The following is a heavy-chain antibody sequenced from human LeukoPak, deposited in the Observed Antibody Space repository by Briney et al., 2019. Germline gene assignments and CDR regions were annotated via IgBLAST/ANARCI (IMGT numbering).Heavy chain of an antibody. CDR3: AREPARITIFGVALGRRMDV. Sequence: NPSETLSLTCAVYGGSFSGYYWSWIRQPPGKGLEWIGEINHSGSTNYNPSLKSRVTISVDTSKNQFSLKLSSVTAADTAVYYCAREPARITIFGVALGRRMDVWGQGTTATVSS. J-gene: IGHJ6*02. CDR2: INHSGST. CDR1: GGSFSGYY. D-gene: IGHD3-3*01. V-gene: IGHV4-34*01.